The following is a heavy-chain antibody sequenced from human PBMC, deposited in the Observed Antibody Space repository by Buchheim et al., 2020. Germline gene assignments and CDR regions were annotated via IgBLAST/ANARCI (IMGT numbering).Heavy chain of an antibody. J-gene: IGHJ4*02. CDR2: IQPSAGRT. CDR1: GYTFTSYY. Sequence: QVQLVQSGAEVKKPGASVKVSCQASGYTFTSYYIHWVRQAPGQGLEWMGVIQPSAGRTTYAQKFQGRVTVTRDTSTHTVYMDLSSLRSEDTAVYYCARTHGHWGQGTL. CDR3: ARTHGH. V-gene: IGHV1-46*01. D-gene: IGHD2-8*01.